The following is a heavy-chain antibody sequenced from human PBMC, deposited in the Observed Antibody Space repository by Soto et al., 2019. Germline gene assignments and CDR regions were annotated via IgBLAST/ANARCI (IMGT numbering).Heavy chain of an antibody. CDR1: GFTFSSYA. J-gene: IGHJ3*02. CDR2: ISGSGGST. V-gene: IGHV3-23*01. D-gene: IGHD6-19*01. Sequence: ELQLLESGGGLVQPGGSLRLSCAASGFTFSSYAMSWVRQAPGKGLEWVSAISGSGGSTYYADSVKGRFTISRDNSKNTLYLQMNSLRAEDTAVYYCAKDRLFGFSSGWYPGAFDIWGQGTMVTVSS. CDR3: AKDRLFGFSSGWYPGAFDI.